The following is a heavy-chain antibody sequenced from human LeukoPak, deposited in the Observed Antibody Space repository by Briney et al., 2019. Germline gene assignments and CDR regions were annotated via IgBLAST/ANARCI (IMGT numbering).Heavy chain of an antibody. CDR1: GFPFSSYS. V-gene: IGHV3-48*02. CDR2: FSNSASTI. CDR3: ARDPVATSRFDY. Sequence: GGSLRLSCAASGFPFSSYSMNWVRQAPGKGLEWVSYFSNSASTIYYADSVTGRFTISRDNAKNSLYLQMNSLRDEDTAVYYCARDPVATSRFDYWGQGTLVTVSS. D-gene: IGHD5-12*01. J-gene: IGHJ4*02.